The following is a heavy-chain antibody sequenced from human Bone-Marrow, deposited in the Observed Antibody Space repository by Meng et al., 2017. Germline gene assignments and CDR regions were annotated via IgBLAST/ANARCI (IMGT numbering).Heavy chain of an antibody. J-gene: IGHJ4*02. V-gene: IGHV3-11*01. CDR2: ISHSAKTI. D-gene: IGHD1-26*01. Sequence: QVQVVESGGGLVKPGGSLRLSCAASGFTLSDYYMSWIRQVPGKGLEWISYISHSAKTISYADSVKGRFTISRDTAKNSLYLQMDSLRVEDTAVYYCARAAGNSVGDYWGQGTLVTVSS. CDR3: ARAAGNSVGDY. CDR1: GFTLSDYY.